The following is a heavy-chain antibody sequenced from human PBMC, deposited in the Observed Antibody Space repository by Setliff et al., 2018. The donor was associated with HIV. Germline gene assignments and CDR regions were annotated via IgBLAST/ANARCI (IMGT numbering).Heavy chain of an antibody. CDR1: GDSINSGTYY. J-gene: IGHJ4*02. Sequence: PSETLSLTCTVSGDSINSGTYYWNWLRQPAGKGLEWIGRVYSSGNTYYNPSLKSRAAISLNTSKNQFSLRLRSVTAADTAIYYCATTTAPAGPIDYWGLGTLVTVSS. CDR2: VYSSGNT. V-gene: IGHV4-61*02. D-gene: IGHD1-1*01. CDR3: ATTTAPAGPIDY.